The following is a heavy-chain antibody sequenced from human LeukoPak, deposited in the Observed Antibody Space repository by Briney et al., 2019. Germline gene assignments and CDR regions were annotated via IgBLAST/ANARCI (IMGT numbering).Heavy chain of an antibody. Sequence: GGSLGLSCAASGFTFGAYAMHWVRQAPGKGLEWVSGISWNSGSIGYADSVKGRCTISRDNAKNSLFLQMNSLRPEDTALYYCAKDEGIQVWTYAAVYWGQGTLVTVSS. V-gene: IGHV3-9*01. J-gene: IGHJ4*02. CDR1: GFTFGAYA. CDR2: ISWNSGSI. D-gene: IGHD5-18*01. CDR3: AKDEGIQVWTYAAVY.